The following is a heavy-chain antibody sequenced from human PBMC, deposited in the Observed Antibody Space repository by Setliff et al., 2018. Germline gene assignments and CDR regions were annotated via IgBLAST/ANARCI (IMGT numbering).Heavy chain of an antibody. J-gene: IGHJ3*02. CDR3: TRVYGENDLPDI. D-gene: IGHD4-17*01. V-gene: IGHV4-4*07. CDR2: IYSSGST. CDR1: GGSISPYY. Sequence: PSETLSLTCTVSGGSISPYYWSWVRQPAGKGLEWIGRIYSSGSTNYNPSLGSRITISIDKSKSQLSLKLSSVTAADTAVYYCTRVYGENDLPDIWGQGTMVTVSS.